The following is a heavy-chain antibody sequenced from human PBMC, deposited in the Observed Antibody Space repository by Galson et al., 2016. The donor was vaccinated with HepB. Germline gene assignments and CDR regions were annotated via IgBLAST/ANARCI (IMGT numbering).Heavy chain of an antibody. CDR3: ADGAIVLQGTHYYSLDV. Sequence: SVKVSCKASGGTFLTYAFAWVRQAPGQGLEWLGGIIPMHDPPHYAENLQGRITITADKPTSTTYMELSSLRSDYTAIYYCADGAIVLQGTHYYSLDVWGQGTSVTVSS. CDR2: IIPMHDPP. CDR1: GGTFLTYA. J-gene: IGHJ6*02. D-gene: IGHD2-15*01. V-gene: IGHV1-69*10.